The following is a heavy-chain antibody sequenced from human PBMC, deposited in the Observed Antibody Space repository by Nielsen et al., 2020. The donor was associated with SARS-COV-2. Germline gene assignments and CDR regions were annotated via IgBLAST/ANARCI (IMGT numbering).Heavy chain of an antibody. CDR1: GGSISSSSYY. V-gene: IGHV4-39*01. CDR2: IYYSGST. Sequence: GSLRLSCTVSGGSISSSSYYWGWIRQPPGKGLEWIGSIYYSGSTYYNPSLKSRVTISVDTSKNQFSLKLSSVTAADTAVYYCARRRSSGSRKDTYFDYWGLGTLVTVSS. J-gene: IGHJ4*02. CDR3: ARRRSSGSRKDTYFDY. D-gene: IGHD3-10*01.